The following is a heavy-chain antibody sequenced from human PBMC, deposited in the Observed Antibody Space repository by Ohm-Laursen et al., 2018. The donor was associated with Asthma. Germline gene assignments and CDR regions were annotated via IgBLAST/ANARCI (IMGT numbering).Heavy chain of an antibody. CDR1: GFTFSSYA. V-gene: IGHV3-30-3*01. Sequence: RSLRLSCTASGFTFSSYAMHWVRQAPGKGLEWVAVISYDGSNKYYADSVKGRFTISRDNSKNTLYLQMNSLRAEDTAVYYCARARVVVITIGAFDIWGQGTMVTVSS. CDR2: ISYDGSNK. J-gene: IGHJ3*02. D-gene: IGHD3-22*01. CDR3: ARARVVVITIGAFDI.